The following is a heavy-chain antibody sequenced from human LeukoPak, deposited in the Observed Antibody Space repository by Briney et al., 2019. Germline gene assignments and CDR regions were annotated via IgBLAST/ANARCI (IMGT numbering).Heavy chain of an antibody. V-gene: IGHV4-39*07. CDR3: ARDHFRVGCSTTSCYGVDP. CDR1: GGSISSSSYF. J-gene: IGHJ5*02. CDR2: IYYSGST. D-gene: IGHD2-2*01. Sequence: SETLSLTCTVSGGSISSSSYFWAWIRQPPGMGLEWIGNIYYSGSTYYNPSLQSRVTISVDTSKNQFSLKLNSVTAADTAVYYCARDHFRVGCSTTSCYGVDPWGQGTLVTVSS.